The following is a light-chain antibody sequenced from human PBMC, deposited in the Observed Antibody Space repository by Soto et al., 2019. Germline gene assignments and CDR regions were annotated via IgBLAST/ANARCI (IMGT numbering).Light chain of an antibody. V-gene: IGLV2-8*01. CDR3: SSYAGSNNLV. CDR2: EVS. J-gene: IGLJ2*01. CDR1: SSDVGGYNY. Sequence: QSALTQPPSASGSPGQSVTISCTGTSSDVGGYNYVSWYQQHPGKAPKLMIYEVSKRPSGVPDRSSGSKSGNTASLTVSGLQAEDEADYYCSSYAGSNNLVFGGGTKVT.